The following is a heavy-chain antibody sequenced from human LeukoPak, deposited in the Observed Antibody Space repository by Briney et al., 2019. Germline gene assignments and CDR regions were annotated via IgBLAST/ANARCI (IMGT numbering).Heavy chain of an antibody. J-gene: IGHJ4*02. Sequence: GGSLRLSCAASGFTFSSYGMHWVRQAPGKGLEWVSVIWYDGSNEYHAESVKGRFTISRDNSKNTLYLQMNSLRAEDTAVYSCARAVAAADGYWGRGTLVTVSS. V-gene: IGHV3-33*01. CDR2: IWYDGSNE. CDR3: ARAVAAADGY. CDR1: GFTFSSYG. D-gene: IGHD6-13*01.